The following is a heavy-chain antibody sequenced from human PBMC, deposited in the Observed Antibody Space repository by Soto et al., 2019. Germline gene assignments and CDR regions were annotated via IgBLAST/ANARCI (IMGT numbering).Heavy chain of an antibody. J-gene: IGHJ4*02. CDR3: SRERGRSDY. Sequence: EVYLVESGGGLVQPGGSLRLSCAASRFTFRHYWMSWVRQAPGKGLEWVANIKQAGSEEYYVNAVKGRLTISRDNAKNSLYLQTIRLRAQDTAVYYCSRERGRSDYRVQGTMVTVSS. CDR1: RFTFRHYW. D-gene: IGHD6-19*01. V-gene: IGHV3-7*01. CDR2: IKQAGSEE.